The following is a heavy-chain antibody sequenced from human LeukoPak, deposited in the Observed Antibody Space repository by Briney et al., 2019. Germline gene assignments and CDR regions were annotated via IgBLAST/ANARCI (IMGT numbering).Heavy chain of an antibody. CDR2: IYYSGST. D-gene: IGHD1-26*01. CDR1: GGSISSSGYY. CDR3: ARVGATKGFDY. V-gene: IGHV4-39*07. Sequence: SETLSLTCTVSGGSISSSGYYWGWIRQPPGKGLEWIGSIYYSGSTYYNPSLKSRVTISVDTSKNQFSLKLSSVTAADTAVYYCARVGATKGFDYWGQGTLVTVSS. J-gene: IGHJ4*02.